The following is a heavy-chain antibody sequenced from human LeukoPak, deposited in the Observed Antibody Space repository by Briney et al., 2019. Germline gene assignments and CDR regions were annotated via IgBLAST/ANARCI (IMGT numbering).Heavy chain of an antibody. D-gene: IGHD3-3*01. Sequence: GASVKFSCKASGYTFSGYYMHWVRQAPGQGLEWMGVINPSGEFTTYAQEFQGRVTMTRDMSTSTVHMELRSLRSDDTAVYYCARDVEGPIYDFWSGYYWNTPHYFDYWGQGTLVTVSS. J-gene: IGHJ4*02. CDR3: ARDVEGPIYDFWSGYYWNTPHYFDY. CDR1: GYTFSGYY. CDR2: INPSGEFT. V-gene: IGHV1-46*01.